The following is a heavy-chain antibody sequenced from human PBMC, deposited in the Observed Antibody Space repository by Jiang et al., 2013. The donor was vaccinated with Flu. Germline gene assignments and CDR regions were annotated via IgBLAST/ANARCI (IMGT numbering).Heavy chain of an antibody. D-gene: IGHD2-15*01. CDR3: AKDREEYCSGGSCYITFAFDI. CDR1: GFAFSSYA. CDR2: IRNDGSNK. V-gene: IGHV3-30*02. Sequence: QLLESGGGVVQPGGSLRLSCAASGFAFSSYAMHWVRQAPGKGLEWVAFIRNDGSNKYYADSVRGRFTISRDNSKNTLYLQMNSLRAEDTAVYYCAKDREEYCSGGSCYITFAFDIWGQGTMVTVSS. J-gene: IGHJ3*02.